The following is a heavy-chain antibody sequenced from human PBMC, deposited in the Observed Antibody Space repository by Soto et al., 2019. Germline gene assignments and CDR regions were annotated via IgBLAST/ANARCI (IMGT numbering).Heavy chain of an antibody. CDR3: ARVPGSGTYYDNRIANDAFDI. V-gene: IGHV3-33*01. CDR1: GFTFNHYG. J-gene: IGHJ3*02. D-gene: IGHD3-10*01. Sequence: GGSMRLSCAAAGFTFNHYGVHWVRQAPGKGLEWVAVIWYGGSSEYYTESVKGRFTISRDNSKNTLYLQVNSPRAEDTAVYYCARVPGSGTYYDNRIANDAFDIWGQGTMVTVS. CDR2: IWYGGSSE.